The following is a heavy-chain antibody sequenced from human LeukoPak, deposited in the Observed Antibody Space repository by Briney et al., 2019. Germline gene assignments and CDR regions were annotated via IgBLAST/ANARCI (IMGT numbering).Heavy chain of an antibody. CDR2: ISGNAGTT. CDR3: TKVGSSWGFGDS. Sequence: GGSLTLSCAASGFTFTKNGMTRVRQAPGKGLEWVSFISGNAGTTYYADSVKGRFTISRDNSKNTVYLQMNSLRAEDTAVYYCTKVGSSWGFGDSWGQGTLVTVSS. V-gene: IGHV3-23*01. J-gene: IGHJ4*02. D-gene: IGHD3-10*01. CDR1: GFTFTKNG.